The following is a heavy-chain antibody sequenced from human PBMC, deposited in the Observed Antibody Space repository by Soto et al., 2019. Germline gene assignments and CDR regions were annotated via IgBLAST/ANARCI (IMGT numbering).Heavy chain of an antibody. CDR3: AREVSPIYGMDV. J-gene: IGHJ6*02. Sequence: GGSLRLSCAASGFTFSSYAMHWVRQAPGKGLEWVAVISYDGSNKYYGDSVKGRFTIARDNSKNTLYLQMNSLRAEDTAVYYCAREVSPIYGMDVWGQGTTVTVSS. D-gene: IGHD1-20*01. CDR2: ISYDGSNK. CDR1: GFTFSSYA. V-gene: IGHV3-30-3*01.